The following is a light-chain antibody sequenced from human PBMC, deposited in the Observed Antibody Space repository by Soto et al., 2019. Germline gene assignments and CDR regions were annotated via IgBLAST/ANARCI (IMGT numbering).Light chain of an antibody. CDR3: QQSYTTPVT. CDR2: AAS. Sequence: DIQMTQSPSSLSPSVGDRVTITCRASQSISSYLNWYQQKPGKAPKLLIYAASRLQSGVPSRFSGSGSGTDFTLAISSLQPEDFATYYCQQSYTTPVTFGQGTKVELK. CDR1: QSISSY. J-gene: IGKJ1*01. V-gene: IGKV1-39*01.